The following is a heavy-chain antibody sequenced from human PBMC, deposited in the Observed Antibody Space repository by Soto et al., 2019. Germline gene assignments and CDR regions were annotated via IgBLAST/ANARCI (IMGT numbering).Heavy chain of an antibody. CDR2: ISSSGSTI. CDR3: ARGAPKNHIAATITPSY. D-gene: IGHD5-12*01. J-gene: IGHJ4*02. CDR1: GFTFSSYE. Sequence: PGGSLRLSCAASGFTFSSYEMNWVRQAPGKGLEWVSYISSSGSTIYYADSVKGRFTISRDNAKNSLYLQMSSLRAEDTAVYYCARGAPKNHIAATITPSYWGQGTLVTVSS. V-gene: IGHV3-48*03.